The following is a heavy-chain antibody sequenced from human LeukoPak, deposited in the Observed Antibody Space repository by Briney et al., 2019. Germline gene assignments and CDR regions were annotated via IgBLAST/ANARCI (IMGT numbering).Heavy chain of an antibody. D-gene: IGHD3-10*01. V-gene: IGHV4-59*01. CDR1: GGSISSYY. CDR3: ARGYYGSGSYFDY. Sequence: PSETLSLTCAVSGGSISSYYWSWIRQPPGKGLEWIGYIYYSGSTNYNPSLKSRVTISVDTSKNQFSLKLSSVNAADTAVYYCARGYYGSGSYFDYWGQGTLVTVSS. J-gene: IGHJ4*02. CDR2: IYYSGST.